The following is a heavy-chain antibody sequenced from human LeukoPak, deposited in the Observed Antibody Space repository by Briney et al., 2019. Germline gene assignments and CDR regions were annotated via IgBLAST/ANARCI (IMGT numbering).Heavy chain of an antibody. V-gene: IGHV5-51*01. D-gene: IGHD6-19*01. CDR2: IYPGDSDT. J-gene: IGHJ3*02. CDR3: ARPLDSGGWLQGAFDI. CDR1: GYTFTSYW. Sequence: GESLKISCKGSGYTFTSYWIGWVRQMPGKGLEWMGIIYPGDSDTRYSPSFQGQVTISADKSISTAYLQWSSLKASDTAMYYCARPLDSGGWLQGAFDIWGQGTMVTVSS.